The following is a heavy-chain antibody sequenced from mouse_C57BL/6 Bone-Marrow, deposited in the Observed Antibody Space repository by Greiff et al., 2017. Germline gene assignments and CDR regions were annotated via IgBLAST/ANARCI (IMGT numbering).Heavy chain of an antibody. J-gene: IGHJ3*01. CDR1: GFTFSSYG. Sequence: EVQGVDSGGDLVKPGGSLKLSCAASGFTFSSYGMSWVRQTPDKRLEWVATISSGGSYTYYPDSVKGRFTISRDNAKNTLYLQMSSLKSEDTAMYYCASDYDPWFAYWGQGTLVTVSA. CDR2: ISSGGSYT. CDR3: ASDYDPWFAY. V-gene: IGHV5-6*01. D-gene: IGHD2-4*01.